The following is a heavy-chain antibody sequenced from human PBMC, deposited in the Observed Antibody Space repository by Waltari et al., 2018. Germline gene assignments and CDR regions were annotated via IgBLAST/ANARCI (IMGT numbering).Heavy chain of an antibody. Sequence: QVQLVQSGAEVKKPGASVKVSCKASGYTFTSYAINSVRQATGQGLEWMGGMNPNSGNTGYAQKFQGRVTMTRNTSISTAYMELSSLRSEDTAVYYCARGRRGLVRYYYYYMDVWGKGTTVTVSS. CDR3: ARGRRGLVRYYYYYMDV. CDR2: MNPNSGNT. CDR1: GYTFTSYA. J-gene: IGHJ6*03. D-gene: IGHD3-10*01. V-gene: IGHV1-8*01.